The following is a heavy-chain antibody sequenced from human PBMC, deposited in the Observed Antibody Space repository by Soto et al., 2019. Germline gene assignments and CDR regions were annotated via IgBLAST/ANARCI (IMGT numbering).Heavy chain of an antibody. V-gene: IGHV1-18*04. CDR1: GYTFTSYG. CDR2: ISAYNGNT. D-gene: IGHD3-22*01. J-gene: IGHJ4*02. Sequence: ASVKVSCKASGYTFTSYGISWVRQAPGQGLEWMGWISAYNGNTNYAQKLQGRVTMTTDTSTSTAYMELRSLRSDDTAVYYCARTHYYDSSGYHDYWGQGTLVTVSS. CDR3: ARTHYYDSSGYHDY.